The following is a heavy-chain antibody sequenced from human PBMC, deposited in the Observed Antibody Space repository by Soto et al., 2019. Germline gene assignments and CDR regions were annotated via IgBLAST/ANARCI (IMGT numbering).Heavy chain of an antibody. CDR2: INAGNGNT. J-gene: IGHJ4*02. CDR1: GYTFTSYA. D-gene: IGHD3-3*01. CDR3: ARPGPRYYDFWSGNYYFDY. V-gene: IGHV1-3*01. Sequence: ASVKVSCKASGYTFTSYAMHWVRQAPGQRLEWMGWINAGNGNTKYSQKFQGRVTITRDTSASTAYMELSSLRSEDTAVYYCARPGPRYYDFWSGNYYFDYWGQGTLVTVS.